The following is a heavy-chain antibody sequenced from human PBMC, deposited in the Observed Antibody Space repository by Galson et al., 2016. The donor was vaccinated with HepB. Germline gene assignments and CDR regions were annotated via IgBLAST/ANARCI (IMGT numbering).Heavy chain of an antibody. D-gene: IGHD3/OR15-3a*01. CDR3: TTYRGPTWTFFDY. J-gene: IGHJ4*02. CDR1: RFTFSNFW. V-gene: IGHV3-7*01. Sequence: SLRLSCAASRFTFSNFWMVWVRQAPGKGLEWVANIDRDGSETNYVDSVKGRFTISRDNAKNSLYLQMNNLRAEDTATYYCTTYRGPTWTFFDYWGQGTLVPV. CDR2: IDRDGSET.